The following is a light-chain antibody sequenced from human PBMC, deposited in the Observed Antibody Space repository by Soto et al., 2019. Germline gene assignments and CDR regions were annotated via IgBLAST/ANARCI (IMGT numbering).Light chain of an antibody. CDR2: DTS. J-gene: IGKJ4*01. CDR1: QSVSSY. CDR3: QQYGSSPLT. V-gene: IGKV3-20*01. Sequence: EIVMTQSPATLSVSPGERATLSCRASQSVSSYLAWYQQKPGQAPRLLIYDTSNRATGIPARFSGSGSGTDFTLTISRLEPEDFAVYYCQQYGSSPLTFGGGTKVDIK.